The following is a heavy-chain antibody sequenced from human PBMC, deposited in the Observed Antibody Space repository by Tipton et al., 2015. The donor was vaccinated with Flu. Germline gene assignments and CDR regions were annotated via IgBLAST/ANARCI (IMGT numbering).Heavy chain of an antibody. J-gene: IGHJ4*02. D-gene: IGHD3-10*01. CDR2: MYVSGST. CDR1: GGSMSSLY. Sequence: TLSLTCTVSGGSMSSLYWTWIRQPAGKGLEWIGRMYVSGSTKYNPSLNSRVTMSVDTSKNQFSLKLSSVTAADTAVYYCARGSGSGPVVPFYFLGQVTLVTVSS. V-gene: IGHV4-4*07. CDR3: ARGSGSGPVVPFYF.